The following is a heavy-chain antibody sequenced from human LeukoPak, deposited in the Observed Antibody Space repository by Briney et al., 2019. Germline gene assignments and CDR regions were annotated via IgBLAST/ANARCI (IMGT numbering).Heavy chain of an antibody. CDR3: VREGHQGLFCGSTSCYVH. J-gene: IGHJ4*02. CDR1: GFTFSNTW. D-gene: IGHD2-2*01. CDR2: VNSDGTIT. V-gene: IGHV3-74*01. Sequence: GGSLRLSCAASGFTFSNTWMNWVRQAPGKGLEWVSRVNSDGTITSYADSVKGRFTVSRDNAKNTVYVQMNSLRAGDTAVYYCVREGHQGLFCGSTSCYVHWGQGTLVTVSS.